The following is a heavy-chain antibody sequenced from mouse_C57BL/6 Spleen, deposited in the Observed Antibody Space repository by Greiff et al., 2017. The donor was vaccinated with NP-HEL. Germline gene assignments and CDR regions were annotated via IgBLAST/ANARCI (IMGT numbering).Heavy chain of an antibody. V-gene: IGHV1S81*02. D-gene: IGHD2-1*01. Sequence: VQLQQSGAELVNPGASVNLSCKASGYTLTSYWMHWVKQRPGQGLEWIGEINPSNGRTNYNEKFKSKATLTVDKSSSTAYMQLSSPTSEDSAVYYCARLLMNVDYWGQGTTLTGSS. CDR3: ARLLMNVDY. J-gene: IGHJ2*01. CDR2: INPSNGRT. CDR1: GYTLTSYW.